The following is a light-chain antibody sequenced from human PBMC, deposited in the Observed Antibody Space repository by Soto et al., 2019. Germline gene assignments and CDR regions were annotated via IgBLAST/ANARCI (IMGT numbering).Light chain of an antibody. CDR3: SSYAGSNTVL. CDR2: EVS. Sequence: QSVLTQPPSASGSPGQSVTISCTGTSSDVGDYNYVSWYQQHPGKAPKLMIYEVSKRPSGVPDRFSGSKSGNTASLTVSGLQAEDEGDYYCSSYAGSNTVLFGGGTKVTVL. V-gene: IGLV2-8*01. J-gene: IGLJ2*01. CDR1: SSDVGDYNY.